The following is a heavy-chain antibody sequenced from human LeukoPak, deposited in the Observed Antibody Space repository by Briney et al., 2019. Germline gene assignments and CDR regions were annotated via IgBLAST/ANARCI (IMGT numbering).Heavy chain of an antibody. CDR3: ARVFKWYDLNWFDP. V-gene: IGHV4-31*03. Sequence: SETLSLTCTVSGGSISSGCYDWSWLRHHPGKGLEWIGYIYCSGSTYYNPSLKSRGTISVETSKNQFSMKRSSVTAADTAVYYCARVFKWYDLNWFDPWGQGTLVTVSS. CDR1: GGSISSGCYD. CDR2: IYCSGST. D-gene: IGHD1-20*01. J-gene: IGHJ5*02.